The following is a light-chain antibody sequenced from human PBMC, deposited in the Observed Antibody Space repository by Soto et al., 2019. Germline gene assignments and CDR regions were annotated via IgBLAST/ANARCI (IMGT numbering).Light chain of an antibody. CDR2: GAS. CDR3: QQYNNRPPMYT. Sequence: EIVMTQSPATLSMSPGERVTLSCRASQSVGTSLAWYQQIPGQAPRLLIYGASTRATSIPARFSGSGSGTEFTLNISSLQSEDFAVYYCQQYNNRPPMYTFGQGTKLEIK. CDR1: QSVGTS. V-gene: IGKV3-15*01. J-gene: IGKJ2*01.